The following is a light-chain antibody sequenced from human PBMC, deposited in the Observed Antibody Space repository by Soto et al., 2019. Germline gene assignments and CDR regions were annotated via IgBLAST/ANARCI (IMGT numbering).Light chain of an antibody. V-gene: IGKV3-20*01. CDR1: QSISNNY. CDR2: GAS. CDR3: RQYVSSALT. J-gene: IGKJ4*01. Sequence: EIVLTQSPGTLSLSPGERATLSCRASQSISNNYLAWYQQKPGQAPRFLIYGASSRASGIPDRFSGSGSGTDFTLTISRLEPEEFAVYYWRQYVSSALTFGGGTKVEIK.